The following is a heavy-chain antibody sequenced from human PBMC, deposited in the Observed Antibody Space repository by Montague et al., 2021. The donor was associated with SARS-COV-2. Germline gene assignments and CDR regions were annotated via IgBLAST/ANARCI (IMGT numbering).Heavy chain of an antibody. CDR1: GGSFSGYY. J-gene: IGHJ4*02. V-gene: IGHV4-34*01. CDR2: INHSGST. D-gene: IGHD6-13*01. Sequence: SETLSLTCAVYGGSFSGYYWSWIRQHPGKGLEWIGEINHSGSTNYNPSLKSRVTISVDTSKNQFSLKLSSVTAADTAVYYCARERYSSSLYYRFGNPIDYWGQGTLVTVSS. CDR3: ARERYSSSLYYRFGNPIDY.